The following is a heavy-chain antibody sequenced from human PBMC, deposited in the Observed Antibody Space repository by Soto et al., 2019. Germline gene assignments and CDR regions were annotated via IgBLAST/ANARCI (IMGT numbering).Heavy chain of an antibody. D-gene: IGHD6-6*01. CDR1: GFTFSSYS. CDR3: ARPEYSSSSYGMDG. J-gene: IGHJ6*04. CDR2: ISSSSSTI. V-gene: IGHV3-48*02. Sequence: PGGSLRLSCAASGFTFSSYSMNWVRQAPGKGLEWVSYISSSSSTIYYADSVKGRFTISRDNAKNSLYLQMNSLRDEDTAVYYCARPEYSSSSYGMDGWGKGTKVTVDS.